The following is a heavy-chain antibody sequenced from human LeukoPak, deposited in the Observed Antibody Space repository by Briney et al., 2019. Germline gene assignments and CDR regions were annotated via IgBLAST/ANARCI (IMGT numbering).Heavy chain of an antibody. CDR3: GRAFPPLRTSSAGDF. Sequence: GVSLRLPCSASAFTFSEYDMTWLRQAPGKGLEWVTSISGRSSHIYYGDSVKGRFSIARDNAKNSLYLQMNSLGAEDTAVYYCGRAFPPLRTSSAGDFWGQGALVTVSS. D-gene: IGHD6-25*01. CDR1: AFTFSEYD. CDR2: ISGRSSHI. V-gene: IGHV3-21*01. J-gene: IGHJ4*02.